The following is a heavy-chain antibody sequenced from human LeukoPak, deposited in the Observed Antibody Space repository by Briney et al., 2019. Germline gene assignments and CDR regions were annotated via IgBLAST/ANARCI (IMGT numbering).Heavy chain of an antibody. CDR3: ARHGVQLWLLEKFDY. D-gene: IGHD5-18*01. V-gene: IGHV4-38-2*01. CDR1: RYSISSGYY. CDR2: IYHSGST. J-gene: IGHJ4*02. Sequence: KPSETLSLTCAVSRYSISSGYYWGRIRQPPGKGLEWIGSIYHSGSTYYNPSLKSRVTISVDTSKNQFSLKLSSVTAADTAGYYCARHGVQLWLLEKFDYWGQGTLVTVSS.